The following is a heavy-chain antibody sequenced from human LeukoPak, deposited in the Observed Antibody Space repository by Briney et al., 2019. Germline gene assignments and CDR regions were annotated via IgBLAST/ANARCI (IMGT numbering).Heavy chain of an antibody. CDR3: ARERKKLILLGRRVDYHYMDV. D-gene: IGHD2-15*01. CDR1: GFTFSSYA. J-gene: IGHJ6*03. V-gene: IGHV3-23*01. CDR2: ISGSGGST. Sequence: GGSLRLSCAASGFTFSSYAMSWVRQAPGKGLEWVSAISGSGGSTYYADSVKGRFTISRDNSKNTLYLQMNSLRAEDTAVYYSARERKKLILLGRRVDYHYMDVWGKGTTVTVSS.